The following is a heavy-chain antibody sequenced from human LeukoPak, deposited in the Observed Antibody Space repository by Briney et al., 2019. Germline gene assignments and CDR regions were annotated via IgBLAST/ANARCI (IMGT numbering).Heavy chain of an antibody. Sequence: PSETLSLTCTASGGSISSYYWSWIRQPPGKGLEWIGYIYYSGSTNYNPSLKSRVTISVDTSKNQFSLKLSSVTAADTAVYYCAGASTKRLTGYYWSYWGQGTLVTVSS. V-gene: IGHV4-59*01. J-gene: IGHJ4*02. CDR3: AGASTKRLTGYYWSY. CDR1: GGSISSYY. D-gene: IGHD3-9*01. CDR2: IYYSGST.